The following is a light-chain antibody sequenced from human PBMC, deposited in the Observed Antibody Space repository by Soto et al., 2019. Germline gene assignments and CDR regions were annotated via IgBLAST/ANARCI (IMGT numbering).Light chain of an antibody. CDR3: QQRSGWPRT. CDR1: QSIGSY. J-gene: IGKJ5*01. V-gene: IGKV3-11*01. CDR2: DAF. Sequence: EIVLTQSAATLSLSPGERATLSCRASQSIGSYLAWFQQKPGQAPRLLIYDAFNRATGIPTRFSGSGSGTDFTLTISSLEPEDFAVYYCQQRSGWPRTFGQGTRLEIK.